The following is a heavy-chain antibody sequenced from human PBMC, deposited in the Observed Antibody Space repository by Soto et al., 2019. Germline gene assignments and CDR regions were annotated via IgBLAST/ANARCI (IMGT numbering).Heavy chain of an antibody. V-gene: IGHV5-51*01. CDR2: IYPGDSDT. CDR1: GYSFTSYW. D-gene: IGHD3-10*01. J-gene: IGHJ5*02. Sequence: PGESLKISCKGSGYSFTSYWIGWVRQMPGKGLEWMGIIYPGDSDTRYSPSFQGQVTISADKSISTAYLQWSSLRDEDTAMYYCARWGKRDGESSPPSDLWGQGTLVTVSS. CDR3: ARWGKRDGESSPPSDL.